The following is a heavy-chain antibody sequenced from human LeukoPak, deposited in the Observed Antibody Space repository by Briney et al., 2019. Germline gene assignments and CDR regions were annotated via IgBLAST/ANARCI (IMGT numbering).Heavy chain of an antibody. CDR1: GFTFSDCD. D-gene: IGHD4-11*01. V-gene: IGHV3-21*06. J-gene: IGHJ4*02. Sequence: GGPLRLSCTASGFTFSDCDMNWVRQAPGKGLEWVSSISGRSTHIYYGDSVKGRFSISRDNAQNLVFLQMNSLRVEDTAVYYCVRAFPPLRTATAGDFWGQGVLVTVSS. CDR2: ISGRSTHI. CDR3: VRAFPPLRTATAGDF.